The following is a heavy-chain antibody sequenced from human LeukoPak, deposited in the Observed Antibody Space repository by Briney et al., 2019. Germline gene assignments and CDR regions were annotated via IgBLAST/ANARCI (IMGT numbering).Heavy chain of an antibody. CDR1: GYSFTSYW. J-gene: IGHJ4*02. D-gene: IGHD2-2*01. Sequence: GESLKISCKGSGYSFTSYWIGWVRRMPGKGLEWMGIIYPGDSDTRYSPSFQGQVTISADKSISTAYLQWSSLKASDTAMYPCARLECSSTTCPFHYWGQGTLVTVSS. V-gene: IGHV5-51*01. CDR3: ARLECSSTTCPFHY. CDR2: IYPGDSDT.